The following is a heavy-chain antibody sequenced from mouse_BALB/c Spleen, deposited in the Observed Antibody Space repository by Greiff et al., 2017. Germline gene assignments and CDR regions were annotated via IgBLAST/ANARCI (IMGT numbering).Heavy chain of an antibody. V-gene: IGHV14-3*02. D-gene: IGHD6-1*01. CDR1: GFNIKDTY. Sequence: DVKLVESGAELVKPGASVKLSCTASGFNIKDTYMHWVKQRPEQGLEWIGRIDPANGNTKYDPKFQGKATITADTSSNTAYLQLSSLTSEDTAVYYCARSLSRGAMDYWGQGTSVTVSS. CDR2: IDPANGNT. CDR3: ARSLSRGAMDY. J-gene: IGHJ4*01.